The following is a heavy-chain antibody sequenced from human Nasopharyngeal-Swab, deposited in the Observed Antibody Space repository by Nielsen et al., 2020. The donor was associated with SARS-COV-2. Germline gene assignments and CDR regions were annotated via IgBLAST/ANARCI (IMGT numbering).Heavy chain of an antibody. CDR1: GFVFSASA. CDR3: TTDYYFDY. J-gene: IGHJ4*02. V-gene: IGHV3-73*01. CDR2: IGDKDHNYAT. Sequence: GGSLRLSCATSGFVFSASAMHWVRQASGKGLEWVGRIGDKDHNYATTYGASVKGRFTISRDDSKNTAFLQLDSLKTEDTALYYCTTDYYFDYWGQGTLVTVSS.